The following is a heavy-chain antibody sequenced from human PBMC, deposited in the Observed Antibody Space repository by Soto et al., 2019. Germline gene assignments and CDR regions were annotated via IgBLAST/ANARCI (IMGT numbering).Heavy chain of an antibody. V-gene: IGHV3-30*18. CDR1: GFTFSNYG. J-gene: IGHJ5*02. Sequence: GGSLRLSCAASGFTFSNYGKHWVRPAPGKGLEWVAVISYDGSNKYYADSVKGRFTISRDNSKNTLYLQMNSLRAEDTAVYYCAEDSWFDPWGQGTLVTVSS. CDR3: AEDSWFDP. CDR2: ISYDGSNK.